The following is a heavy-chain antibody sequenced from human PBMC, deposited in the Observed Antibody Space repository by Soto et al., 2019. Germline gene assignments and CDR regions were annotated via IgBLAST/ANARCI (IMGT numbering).Heavy chain of an antibody. D-gene: IGHD3-3*01. Sequence: SLRLSCAASGFTFSSYAMSWVRQAPGKGLEWVSAISGSGGSTYYADSVKGRFTISRDNSKNTLYLQMNSLRAEDTAVYYCAKDSSYYDFWSGHAAVSYGMDVWGQGTTVTVSS. V-gene: IGHV3-23*01. CDR2: ISGSGGST. J-gene: IGHJ6*02. CDR1: GFTFSSYA. CDR3: AKDSSYYDFWSGHAAVSYGMDV.